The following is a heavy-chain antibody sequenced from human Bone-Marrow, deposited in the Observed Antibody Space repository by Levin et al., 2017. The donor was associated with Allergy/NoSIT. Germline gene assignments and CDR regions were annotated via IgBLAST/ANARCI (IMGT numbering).Heavy chain of an antibody. V-gene: IGHV3-30*04. CDR2: ITSDGDAK. J-gene: IGHJ4*02. Sequence: SCTVSGFIFSSYSMHWVRQAPGKGLEWVAIITSDGDAKNFADSVKGRFTISRDNSKNTVYLQMNSLRPDDTAIYYCVREGKSGYVDYWGQGILVTVSS. D-gene: IGHD3-3*01. CDR1: GFIFSSYS. CDR3: VREGKSGYVDY.